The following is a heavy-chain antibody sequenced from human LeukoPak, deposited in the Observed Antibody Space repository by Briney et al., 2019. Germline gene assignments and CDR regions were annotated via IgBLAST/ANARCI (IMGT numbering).Heavy chain of an antibody. D-gene: IGHD6-13*01. CDR1: GGSISSSNW. CDR3: ARGAGSSWYFFGKEHQTFDY. J-gene: IGHJ4*02. CDR2: IYHSGSS. V-gene: IGHV4-4*02. Sequence: SGTLSLTCAVSGGSISSSNWWSWVRQPPGKGLEWIGEIYHSGSSNYNPSLKSRVTISVDKSKNQFSLKLSSVTAADTAVYYCARGAGSSWYFFGKEHQTFDYWGQGTLVTVSS.